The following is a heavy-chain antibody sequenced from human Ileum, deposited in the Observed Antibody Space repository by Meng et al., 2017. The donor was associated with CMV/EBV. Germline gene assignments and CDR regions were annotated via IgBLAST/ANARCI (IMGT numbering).Heavy chain of an antibody. CDR3: VSPPVGG. D-gene: IGHD3-16*01. V-gene: IGHV3-11*01. CDR1: GFTFSDSQ. J-gene: IGHJ4*02. Sequence: LRRCCAASGFTFSDSQMSWIRQTPGKGLEWVAYISPSGNTIYNADSVKGRFTISRDNAKNALFLQVSSLRPEDTAVYYCVSPPVGGWGQGTLVTVSS. CDR2: ISPSGNTI.